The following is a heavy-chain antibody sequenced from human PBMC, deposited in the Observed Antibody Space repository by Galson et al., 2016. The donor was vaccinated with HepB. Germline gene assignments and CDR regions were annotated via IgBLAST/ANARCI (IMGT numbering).Heavy chain of an antibody. CDR2: INPESGAT. V-gene: IGHV1-2*02. J-gene: IGHJ5*02. Sequence: SVKVSCKASGYSFTDSYLHWLRQAPGQGLEWLGWINPESGATKYAPKFEARVTISRDTSVNTLYMELSSLRSDDTAVYYCARAFHGDFVCFDTWGQGTLVTVSS. CDR1: GYSFTDSY. CDR3: ARAFHGDFVCFDT. D-gene: IGHD4-17*01.